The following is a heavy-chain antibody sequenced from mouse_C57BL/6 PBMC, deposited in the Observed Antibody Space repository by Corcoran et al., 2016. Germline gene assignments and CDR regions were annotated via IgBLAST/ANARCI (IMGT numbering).Heavy chain of an antibody. J-gene: IGHJ3*01. CDR3: ARSEIYYDYDRFAY. CDR2: INTYSGVP. Sequence: QIQLVQSGPELKKPGETVQISCKASGYTFTTYGMSWVKQAPGKGLKWMGWINTYSGVPTYADDFKGRFAFSLETSASTAYLQINNLKNEDTATYCCARSEIYYDYDRFAYWGQGTLVTVSA. V-gene: IGHV9-3*01. CDR1: GYTFTTYG. D-gene: IGHD2-4*01.